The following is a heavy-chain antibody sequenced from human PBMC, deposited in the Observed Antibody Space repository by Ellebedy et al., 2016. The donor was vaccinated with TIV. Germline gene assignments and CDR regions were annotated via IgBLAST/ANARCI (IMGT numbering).Heavy chain of an antibody. J-gene: IGHJ3*02. CDR2: ISQDGSEK. CDR1: GFSFSSYW. D-gene: IGHD4-17*01. CDR3: ATDGSYGDYLSPTHAFVI. Sequence: GESLKISCGASGFSFSSYWMSWVRQAPGKGMEWVANISQDGSEKYYVASVKGRFTISRDNDKNSLYLNLNIMKAEDTAMYYCATDGSYGDYLSPTHAFVIWGQGTMVTVSS. V-gene: IGHV3-7*01.